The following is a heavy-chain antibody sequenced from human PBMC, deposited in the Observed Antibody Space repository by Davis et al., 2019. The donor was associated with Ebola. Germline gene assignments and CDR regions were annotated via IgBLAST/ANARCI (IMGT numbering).Heavy chain of an antibody. J-gene: IGHJ4*02. CDR2: ISYDGSNQ. Sequence: GGSLRLSCAASGFTFSSYGLHWVRQAPGKGLEWMSVISYDGSNQYYADSVKGRFTISRDNSKNTLYLQMNSLRAEDTAVYYCAKVEGAAGYRSNYWGQGTLVTVSS. D-gene: IGHD6-13*01. V-gene: IGHV3-30*18. CDR3: AKVEGAAGYRSNY. CDR1: GFTFSSYG.